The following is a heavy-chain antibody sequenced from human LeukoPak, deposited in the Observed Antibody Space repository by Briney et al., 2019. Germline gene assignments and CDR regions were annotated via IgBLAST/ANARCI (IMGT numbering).Heavy chain of an antibody. J-gene: IGHJ4*02. Sequence: ASVKVSCKASGYTFTSYGISWVRQAPGQGLEWMGWISAYNGNTTYAQKLQGRVTMTTDTSTSTAYMELRSLRSDDTAVYYCARGAYYYDSSGYYVHWGQGTLVTVSS. CDR2: ISAYNGNT. D-gene: IGHD3-22*01. CDR1: GYTFTSYG. V-gene: IGHV1-18*01. CDR3: ARGAYYYDSSGYYVH.